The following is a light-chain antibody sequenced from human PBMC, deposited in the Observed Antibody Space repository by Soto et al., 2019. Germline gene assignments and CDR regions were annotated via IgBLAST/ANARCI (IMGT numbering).Light chain of an antibody. J-gene: IGKJ4*01. CDR2: GAS. CDR3: QQRSNWLT. V-gene: IGKV3D-20*02. CDR1: QSVSSSY. Sequence: EIVLTQSPGTLSLSPGERATLSCRASQSVSSSYLAWYQQKPGQAPRLLIYGASSRAPGIPDRFSGSGSGTDFTLTISRLEPEDFAVYYCQQRSNWLTFGGGTKVEIK.